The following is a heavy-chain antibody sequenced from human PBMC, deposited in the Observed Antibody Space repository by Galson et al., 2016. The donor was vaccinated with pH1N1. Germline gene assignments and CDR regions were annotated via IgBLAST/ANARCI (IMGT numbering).Heavy chain of an antibody. CDR1: GYSFTRYW. J-gene: IGHJ3*02. Sequence: QSGAEVKKPGESLKISCKASGYSFTRYWIAWVRQVPGKGLEWVGVVNPGGSTIRYSPSFQGQVTISSDKSISTAYLPWISLRASDTATYYCARQYDFGDYRGNAFDIWGQGTVVLVSS. D-gene: IGHD4-17*01. CDR3: ARQYDFGDYRGNAFDI. CDR2: VNPGGSTI. V-gene: IGHV5-51*03.